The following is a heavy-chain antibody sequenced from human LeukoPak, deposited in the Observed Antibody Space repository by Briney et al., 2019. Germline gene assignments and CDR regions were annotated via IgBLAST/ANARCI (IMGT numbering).Heavy chain of an antibody. D-gene: IGHD3-22*01. CDR2: IHYSGST. CDR1: GGSTSSYY. Sequence: SETLSLTCTVSGGSTSSYYWSWIRQPPGRGLEWIGYIHYSGSTDYNPSLKSRVTISVDTSKNQFSLKLNSVTAADTAVYYCARRSDDSSGYYVYWGQGTLVTVSS. V-gene: IGHV4-59*08. CDR3: ARRSDDSSGYYVY. J-gene: IGHJ4*02.